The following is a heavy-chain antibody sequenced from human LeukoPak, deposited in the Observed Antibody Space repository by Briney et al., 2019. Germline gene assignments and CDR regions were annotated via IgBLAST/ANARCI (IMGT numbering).Heavy chain of an antibody. CDR3: AREGHTSGYCGTFDV. CDR1: GFTFSSYW. V-gene: IGHV3-30*03. D-gene: IGHD3-22*01. Sequence: PGGSLRLSCAATGFTFSSYWMTWVRQAPGKGLEWVSAMSYDGFSKYYADSMKGRLTISRDDSKNTVYLQMKSLRPEDTAVYYCAREGHTSGYCGTFDVWGRGTTVAVS. CDR2: MSYDGFSK. J-gene: IGHJ3*01.